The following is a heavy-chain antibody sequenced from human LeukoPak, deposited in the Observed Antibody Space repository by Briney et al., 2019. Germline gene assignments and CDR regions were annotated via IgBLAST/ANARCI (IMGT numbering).Heavy chain of an antibody. CDR1: GGITIGYS. CDR2: IYHNGNT. D-gene: IGHD2-8*01. J-gene: IGHJ4*02. Sequence: SETLSLTCAVSGGITIGYSWNWIRQPPGKGLEWIGYIYHNGNTNYNLSLKSRVTISFDRSKKQFSLKVSSVTAADTAVYYCARGTYTYGPNFDFWGQGILVSVSS. CDR3: ARGTYTYGPNFDF. V-gene: IGHV4-30-2*01.